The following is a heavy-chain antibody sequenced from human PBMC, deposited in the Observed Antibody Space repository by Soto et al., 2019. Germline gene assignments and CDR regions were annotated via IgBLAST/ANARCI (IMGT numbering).Heavy chain of an antibody. D-gene: IGHD6-13*01. CDR2: IYYSGST. V-gene: IGHV4-59*01. Sequence: SGTLSLTFTVSGGSMSGSFWSWIRQPPGKGLEWIGYIYYSGSTDYNPSLKSRVTISVDTSKNQFSLKLTSVTAADTAVYYCARGAGYSSSWPFDPWGQGTLVTVSS. CDR1: GGSMSGSF. CDR3: ARGAGYSSSWPFDP. J-gene: IGHJ5*02.